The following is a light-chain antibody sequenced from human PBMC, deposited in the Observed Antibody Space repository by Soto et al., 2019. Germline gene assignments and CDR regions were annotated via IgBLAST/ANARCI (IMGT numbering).Light chain of an antibody. CDR3: AAWDDSLTAVL. CDR1: TTNIGAGYE. Sequence: QSVLTQPPSVSGAPGQRVTISCTGSTTNIGAGYEVHWYQQRPGTAPKLLVSGHNIRPSGVPDRFSGSKSDTSASLAISGLQSADEADYYCAAWDDSLTAVLFGGGTKLTVL. V-gene: IGLV1-40*01. J-gene: IGLJ3*02. CDR2: GHN.